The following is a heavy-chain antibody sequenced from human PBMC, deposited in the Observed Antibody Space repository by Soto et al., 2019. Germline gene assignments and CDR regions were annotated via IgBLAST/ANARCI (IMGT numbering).Heavy chain of an antibody. CDR3: RASGFCSGSSGNYCGMDV. CDR2: INHGGST. D-gene: IGHD3-10*02. V-gene: IGHV4-34*03. Sequence: SETLSLTCAVYGGSFSGYYWSWIRQPPGKGLEWIGEINHGGSTNYNPSLKSRVTISVDRSKNQFSLKLNSVTAADTAVYYCRASGFCSGSSGNYCGMDVWGQGTTVTISS. J-gene: IGHJ6*02. CDR1: GGSFSGYY.